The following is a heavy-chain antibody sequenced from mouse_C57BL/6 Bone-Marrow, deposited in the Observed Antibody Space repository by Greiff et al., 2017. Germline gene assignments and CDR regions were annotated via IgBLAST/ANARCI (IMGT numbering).Heavy chain of an antibody. D-gene: IGHD2-4*01. CDR2: IWSDGST. Sequence: QVQLKQSGPGLVAPSQSLSITCTVSGFSLTSYGVHWVRQPPGKGLEWLVVIWSDGSTTYNSALKSRLSISKDNSKSQVFLKMNSLQTDDTAMYYCARHGDYDWGYAMDYWGQGTSVTVSS. CDR1: GFSLTSYG. J-gene: IGHJ4*01. CDR3: ARHGDYDWGYAMDY. V-gene: IGHV2-6-1*01.